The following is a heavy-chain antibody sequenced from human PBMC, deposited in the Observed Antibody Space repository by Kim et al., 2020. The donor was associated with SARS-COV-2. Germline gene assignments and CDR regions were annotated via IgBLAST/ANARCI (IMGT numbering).Heavy chain of an antibody. CDR3: ARGAGGITMILVVTGYYYYMDV. V-gene: IGHV4-34*01. Sequence: SETLSLTCAVYGGSFSDYYWTWIRQPPGKGLEWIGEINHSGSTNYNPSLKSRVTISVDTSKNQFSLKLSSVTAADTAVYYCARGAGGITMILVVTGYYYYMDVWGKGTTVTV. D-gene: IGHD3-22*01. CDR2: INHSGST. J-gene: IGHJ6*03. CDR1: GGSFSDYY.